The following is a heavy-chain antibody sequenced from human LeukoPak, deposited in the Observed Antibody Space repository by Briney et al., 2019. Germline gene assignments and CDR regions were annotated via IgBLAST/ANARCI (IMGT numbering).Heavy chain of an antibody. Sequence: ASVKVSCKASGYTFTNYYMHWVRQAPGQGLEWMGIINPSGGSTSYAQKFQGRVTMTRDTSTTTVYMELSSLRSEDRAVYSCARDRTGYYYDSSGYYFDAFDIWGQGTMVTVSS. J-gene: IGHJ3*02. V-gene: IGHV1-46*03. D-gene: IGHD3-22*01. CDR2: INPSGGST. CDR1: GYTFTNYY. CDR3: ARDRTGYYYDSSGYYFDAFDI.